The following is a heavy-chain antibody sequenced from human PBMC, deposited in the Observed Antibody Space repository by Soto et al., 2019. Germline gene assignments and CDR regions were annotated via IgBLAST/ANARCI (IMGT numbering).Heavy chain of an antibody. Sequence: EVQLVESGGGLVQPGGSLRLSCAASGFTFSSYWMHWVRQPPGKGLVWVTRIDGAGRSTNYADSVKGRFTISRDNAKNTLYLQMNSLRAEDTAVYYCARVGSTSWYWGQGTLVTVSS. J-gene: IGHJ4*02. CDR2: IDGAGRST. V-gene: IGHV3-74*01. CDR1: GFTFSSYW. CDR3: ARVGSTSWY. D-gene: IGHD6-6*01.